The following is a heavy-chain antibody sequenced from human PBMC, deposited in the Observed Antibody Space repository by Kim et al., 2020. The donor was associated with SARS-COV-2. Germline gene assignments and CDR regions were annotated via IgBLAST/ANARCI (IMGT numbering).Heavy chain of an antibody. V-gene: IGHV4-59*12. CDR1: GGSISSYY. CDR3: ASTVYGDYSYYFDY. J-gene: IGHJ4*02. Sequence: SETLSLTCTVSGGSISSYYWSWIRQPPGKGLEWIGYIYYTGSTNYNPSLKRRVTISVDTSENQFSLKLSSLTAADTAVYYCASTVYGDYSYYFDYWGQGTMLTLPS. D-gene: IGHD4-17*01. CDR2: IYYTGST.